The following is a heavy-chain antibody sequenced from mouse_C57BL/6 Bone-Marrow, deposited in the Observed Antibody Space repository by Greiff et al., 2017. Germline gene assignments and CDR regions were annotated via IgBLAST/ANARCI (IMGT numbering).Heavy chain of an antibody. D-gene: IGHD1-1*01. V-gene: IGHV1-81*01. J-gene: IGHJ1*03. CDR1: GYTFTSYG. CDR3: ARTYGSSYWYFDV. Sequence: QVQLQQSGAELARPGASVKLSCKASGYTFTSYGISWVKQSTGQGLEWIGEIYPRSGNTYYNEKFKGKATLTADKSSSTAYMELRSLTSEDSAVYFCARTYGSSYWYFDVWGTGTTVTVSS. CDR2: IYPRSGNT.